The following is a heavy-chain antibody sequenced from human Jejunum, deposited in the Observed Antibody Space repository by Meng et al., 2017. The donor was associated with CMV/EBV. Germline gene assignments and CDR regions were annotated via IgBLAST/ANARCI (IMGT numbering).Heavy chain of an antibody. CDR2: IYWDDDK. V-gene: IGHV2-5*02. CDR3: AHRHRLRDFDY. CDR1: GFSLSTSGVG. D-gene: IGHD4-17*01. Sequence: QITLKVPVPTMVKPTQTLTRTCTFPGFSLSTSGVGLGWIRQPPGEALEWLALIYWDDDKRYSPSLKNRLTITKDTSKNQVVLTLTNIDPVDTATYYCAHRHRLRDFDYWGQGTLVTVSS. J-gene: IGHJ4*02.